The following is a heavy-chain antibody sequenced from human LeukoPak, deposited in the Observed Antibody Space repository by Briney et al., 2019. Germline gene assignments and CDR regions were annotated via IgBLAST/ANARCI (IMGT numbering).Heavy chain of an antibody. CDR2: INPSGGST. D-gene: IGHD3-9*01. V-gene: IGHV1-46*01. CDR1: GYTFTSYY. Sequence: GASVKVSFKASGYTFTSYYMHWVRQAPGQGLEWMGIINPSGGSTSYAQKFQGRVTMTRDTSTSTVYMELSSLRSEDTAVYYCARDRFDDILTTGSIDYWGQGTLVTVSS. J-gene: IGHJ4*02. CDR3: ARDRFDDILTTGSIDY.